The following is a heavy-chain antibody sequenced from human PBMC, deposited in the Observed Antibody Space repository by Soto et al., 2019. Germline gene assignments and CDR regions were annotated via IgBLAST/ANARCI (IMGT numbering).Heavy chain of an antibody. CDR2: ISKSSVDI. V-gene: IGHV3-48*03. J-gene: IGHJ3*02. CDR1: GFDFNIAE. Sequence: EVQLVESGGGLVQPGGSLRLSCAASGFDFNIAEMNWVRQAPGKGLEWISYISKSSVDIHYADSVKGRFTISRDNAKNSLYLQMNSLTVEDTALYYCAPRKFGSFNIAAFEIWGQGTMVTVSS. CDR3: APRKFGSFNIAAFEI. D-gene: IGHD3-16*01.